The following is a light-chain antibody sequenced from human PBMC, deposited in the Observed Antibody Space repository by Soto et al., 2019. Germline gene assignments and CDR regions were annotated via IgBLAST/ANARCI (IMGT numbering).Light chain of an antibody. CDR1: SSSIGAGYD. Sequence: QSVLTQPPSVSGAPGQRVTISCAGGSSSIGAGYDVHWYQQLPGTAPKLLIYGNFNRPSGVPDRFSGSKSGTSASLAITGLQAGDEADYYCQSYDSSLCGVVFGGGTKVTVL. CDR3: QSYDSSLCGVV. J-gene: IGLJ2*01. CDR2: GNF. V-gene: IGLV1-40*01.